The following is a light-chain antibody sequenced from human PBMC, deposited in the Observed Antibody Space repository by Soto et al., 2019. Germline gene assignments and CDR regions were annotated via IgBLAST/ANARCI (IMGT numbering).Light chain of an antibody. Sequence: MVMTQSPATLSVSSGERATLSCRAVQSVSSSSLTWYQQKPGQAPRLLIYGASTRATGIPDRFSGSGSGTEFTLTISSLQSEDFAVYYCQRYDHWPPWTFGQGTKVDTK. V-gene: IGKV3D-15*01. J-gene: IGKJ1*01. CDR3: QRYDHWPPWT. CDR2: GAS. CDR1: QSVSSS.